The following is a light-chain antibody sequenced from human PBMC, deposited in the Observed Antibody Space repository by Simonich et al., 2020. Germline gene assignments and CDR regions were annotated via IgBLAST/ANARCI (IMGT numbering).Light chain of an antibody. Sequence: DIVMTQSPESLAVSLVERATINCKSSQSVLYSSNNKNYLAWYQQKQGQPPKLLIYLASTRESCVPDRFSGSGSGTDFTLTISSLQAEDVAVYYCQQYYSTPLTFGQGTKVEIK. CDR2: LAS. CDR3: QQYYSTPLT. J-gene: IGKJ1*01. V-gene: IGKV4-1*01. CDR1: QSVLYSSNNKNY.